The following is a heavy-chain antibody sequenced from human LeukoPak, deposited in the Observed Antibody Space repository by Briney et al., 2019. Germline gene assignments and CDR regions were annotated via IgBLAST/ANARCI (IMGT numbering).Heavy chain of an antibody. V-gene: IGHV3-21*01. CDR3: VRTHCSGGSCYSRPLDY. J-gene: IGHJ4*02. CDR2: ISSSSSYI. Sequence: GGSLRLSCAASGFTFSSYSMNWVRQAPGKGLEGVSSISSSSSYIYYADSVKGRFTISRDNAKNSLYLQMNSLRAEDTAVYYCVRTHCSGGSCYSRPLDYWGQGTLVTVSS. D-gene: IGHD2-15*01. CDR1: GFTFSSYS.